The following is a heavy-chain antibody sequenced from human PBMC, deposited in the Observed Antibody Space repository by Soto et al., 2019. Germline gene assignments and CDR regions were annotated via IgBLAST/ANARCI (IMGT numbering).Heavy chain of an antibody. V-gene: IGHV3-48*03. CDR3: ARDYSVTSAGKSFYYYGMVV. CDR1: GFTFSSYE. D-gene: IGHD4-4*01. Sequence: EVQLVESGGGLVQPGGSLRLSCAASGFTFSSYEMNWVRQAPGKGLEWVSYISSGDSTIYYADSVKSRFTISRDNAKNSLILQMNSLRAEDTAVYYCARDYSVTSAGKSFYYYGMVVWGQGTTVTVS. CDR2: ISSGDSTI. J-gene: IGHJ6*02.